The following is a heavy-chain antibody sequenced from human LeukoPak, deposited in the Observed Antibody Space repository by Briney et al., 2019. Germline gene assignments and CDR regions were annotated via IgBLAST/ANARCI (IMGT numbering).Heavy chain of an antibody. V-gene: IGHV4-34*01. J-gene: IGHJ3*02. CDR1: GESFSSYF. Sequence: SETLSHTCAGYGESFSSYFWSWIRPPPGKGLEWIGEINHSGSTNYNASLKSRVTISVDTSKNQFSLKLSSVTAADTAVYYCARRRVRDAFDIWGQGTMVTVSS. CDR2: INHSGST. CDR3: ARRRVRDAFDI. D-gene: IGHD4/OR15-4a*01.